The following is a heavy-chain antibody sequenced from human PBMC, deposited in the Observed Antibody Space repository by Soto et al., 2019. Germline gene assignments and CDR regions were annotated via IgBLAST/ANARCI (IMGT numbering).Heavy chain of an antibody. CDR2: INPNSGGT. D-gene: IGHD6-19*01. Sequence: QVQLVQSGAEVKKPGASVKVSCKASGYTFTGYYMHWVRQAPGQGLEWMGWINPNSGGTNYAQKFQGRVTMTRDTSISTAYMELSRLRSDDTAVYYCARDQRSSSGWYHYYYGMDVWGQGTTVTVSS. V-gene: IGHV1-2*02. J-gene: IGHJ6*02. CDR1: GYTFTGYY. CDR3: ARDQRSSSGWYHYYYGMDV.